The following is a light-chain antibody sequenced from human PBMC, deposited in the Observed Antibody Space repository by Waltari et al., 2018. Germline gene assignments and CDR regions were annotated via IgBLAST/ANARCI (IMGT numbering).Light chain of an antibody. Sequence: SSELTQDPAVSVALGQTVRITCQGDGLRSFYASWYQQKPGQAPILVIYGKNNRPSGIPDRFSGSTSGKTASLTITGAQAEDEADYYCNSRDSSSSHQLFGGGTKLTVL. J-gene: IGLJ2*01. V-gene: IGLV3-19*01. CDR2: GKN. CDR1: GLRSFY. CDR3: NSRDSSSSHQL.